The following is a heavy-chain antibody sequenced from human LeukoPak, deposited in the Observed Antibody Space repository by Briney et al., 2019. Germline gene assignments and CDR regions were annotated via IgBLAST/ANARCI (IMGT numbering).Heavy chain of an antibody. CDR1: GDSVSSNSAA. V-gene: IGHV6-1*01. D-gene: IGHD2-21*01. J-gene: IGHJ3*02. CDR2: TYYRSKWYN. CDR3: CHSLSGRTGAFDI. Sequence: SQTLSHTCAISGDSVSSNSAAWNWIRQSPSRGLEWLGRTYYRSKWYNDYAVSVKSRITINPDTSKNQFSLQLDSVTPEDTAVYYCCHSLSGRTGAFDIWGRGTVVTVSS.